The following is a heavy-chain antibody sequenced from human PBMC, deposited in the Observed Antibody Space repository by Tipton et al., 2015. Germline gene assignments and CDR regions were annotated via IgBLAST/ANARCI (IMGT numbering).Heavy chain of an antibody. D-gene: IGHD3-22*01. V-gene: IGHV4-39*01. J-gene: IGHJ4*02. CDR2: IYHSGST. Sequence: TLSLTCAVSGGSIRSSCYYWCWIRQPPGKGLEWIGIIYHSGSTYYNPSLKSRVTISVDTSKKQFSLRLSSVTAADTAVFFCASLPYQYDSNGHYHFDFWGQGTLVTVSS. CDR3: ASLPYQYDSNGHYHFDF. CDR1: GGSIRSSCYY.